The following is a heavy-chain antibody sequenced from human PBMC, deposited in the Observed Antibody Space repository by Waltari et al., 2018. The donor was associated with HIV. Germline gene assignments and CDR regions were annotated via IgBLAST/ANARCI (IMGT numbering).Heavy chain of an antibody. V-gene: IGHV4-61*02. Sequence: QVQLQESGPGLVKPSQTLSLTCTVSGGSISSGSYYWSWIRQPAGKGLEWIGRIYTSGSTNYNPALKSRVTISVDTSKNQFSLKLSSVTAADTAVYYCARGCMTSELYFDLWGRGTLVTVSS. CDR3: ARGCMTSELYFDL. CDR1: GGSISSGSYY. CDR2: IYTSGST. J-gene: IGHJ2*01. D-gene: IGHD4-17*01.